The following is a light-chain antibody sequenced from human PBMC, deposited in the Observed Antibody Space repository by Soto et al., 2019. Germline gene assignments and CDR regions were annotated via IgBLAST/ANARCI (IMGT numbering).Light chain of an antibody. Sequence: EVVLTQSPGTLSLSAGERATLSCRASQSVSSSYLAWYQQKPGQATRLLIYGASSRATGIPDRFSGSGSGTEFTLTISSLQSEDFAVYYCQQYNSWVTFGGGTKVDIK. CDR2: GAS. CDR1: QSVSSSY. CDR3: QQYNSWVT. J-gene: IGKJ4*01. V-gene: IGKV3-20*01.